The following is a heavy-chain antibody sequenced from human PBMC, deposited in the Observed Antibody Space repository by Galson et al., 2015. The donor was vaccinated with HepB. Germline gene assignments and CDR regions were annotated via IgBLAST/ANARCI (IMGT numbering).Heavy chain of an antibody. CDR3: TTDWRPQTYYDILTGYERHDH. CDR1: GFTFSNAW. D-gene: IGHD3-9*01. Sequence: SLRLSCAGSGFTFSNAWMSWVRQAPGKGLEWVGRIKSETDGGTRDYAAPGKGRFTISRDDSKNTLYLQTNSLKSEDTAVYYCTTDWRPQTYYDILTGYERHDHWGQGTLVTVSS. CDR2: IKSETDGGTR. V-gene: IGHV3-15*01. J-gene: IGHJ4*02.